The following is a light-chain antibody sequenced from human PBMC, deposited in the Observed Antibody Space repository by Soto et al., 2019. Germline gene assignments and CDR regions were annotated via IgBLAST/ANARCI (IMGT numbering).Light chain of an antibody. CDR1: HSISSW. J-gene: IGKJ1*01. CDR3: QQYNSYRT. CDR2: DAS. V-gene: IGKV1-5*01. Sequence: IQMTQSPSTLSASVGDRVTITCRASHSISSWLAWYQQKPGKAPKLLIYDASSLESGVPSRFSGSGSGTEFTLTISSLQPDDFATYYCQQYNSYRTFGQGTKVDIK.